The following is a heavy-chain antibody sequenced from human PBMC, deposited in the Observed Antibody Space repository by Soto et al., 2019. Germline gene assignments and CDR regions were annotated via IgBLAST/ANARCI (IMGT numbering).Heavy chain of an antibody. Sequence: PSETLSLTCTVSGGSISSSSYYWGWIRQPPGKGLEWIGSIYYSGSTYYNPSLKSRVTISVDTSKNQFSLKLSSVTAADTAVYYCARLYYYGSGSPVPYYYYYSGMDVCGQENTLTVSS. D-gene: IGHD3-10*01. CDR1: GGSISSSSYY. J-gene: IGHJ6*02. V-gene: IGHV4-39*01. CDR2: IYYSGST. CDR3: ARLYYYGSGSPVPYYYYYSGMDV.